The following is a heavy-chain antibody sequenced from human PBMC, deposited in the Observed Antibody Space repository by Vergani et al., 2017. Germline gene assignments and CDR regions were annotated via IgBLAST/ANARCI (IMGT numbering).Heavy chain of an antibody. Sequence: EVQLVQSGAEVKKPGESLKISCKGSGYSFTSYWIGWVRQMPGKGLEWMGIIYPGDSDTRYSPSFQGQVTISADKSISTAYLQWSSLKASDTAMYYCARRPYDYDSSGYRDYFDYWGQGTLVTVSS. CDR1: GYSFTSYW. V-gene: IGHV5-51*01. J-gene: IGHJ4*02. CDR3: ARRPYDYDSSGYRDYFDY. D-gene: IGHD3-22*01. CDR2: IYPGDSDT.